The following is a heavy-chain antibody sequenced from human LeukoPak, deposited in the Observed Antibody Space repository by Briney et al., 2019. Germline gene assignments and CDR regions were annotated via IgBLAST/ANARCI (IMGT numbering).Heavy chain of an antibody. CDR1: GFTFSTYA. CDR3: ARTPDIAQFDY. CDR2: IIDSGGST. V-gene: IGHV3-23*01. J-gene: IGHJ4*02. Sequence: GGSLRLSCAASGFTFSTYAMSWVRQGPGRGLESVSLIIDSGGSTYYADSVKGRFTISRDNAKNSLYLQMNSLRAEDTAVYYCARTPDIAQFDYWDQETLVTVSS. D-gene: IGHD5-12*01.